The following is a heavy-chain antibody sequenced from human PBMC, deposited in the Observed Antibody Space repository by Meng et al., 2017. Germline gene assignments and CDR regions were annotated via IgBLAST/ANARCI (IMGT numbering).Heavy chain of an antibody. CDR2: ISSSSSYI. V-gene: IGHV3-21*01. Sequence: GGSLRLSCAASGFTFSSYSMNWVRQAPGKGLEWVSSISSSSSYIYYADSVKGRFTISRDNAKNSLYLQMNSLRAEDTAVYYCARDKYYYDSSGPNYYYYGMDVWGQGTMVTVSS. J-gene: IGHJ6*02. D-gene: IGHD3-22*01. CDR3: ARDKYYYDSSGPNYYYYGMDV. CDR1: GFTFSSYS.